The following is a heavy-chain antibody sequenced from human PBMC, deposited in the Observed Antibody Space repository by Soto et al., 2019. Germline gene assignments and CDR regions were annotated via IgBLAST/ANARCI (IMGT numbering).Heavy chain of an antibody. J-gene: IGHJ4*01. V-gene: IGHV1-2*02. D-gene: IGHD2-15*01. CDR2: INPNSGGT. CDR1: GYTFTGYY. Sequence: GASVKVSCKASGYTFTGYYMHWVRQAPGQGLEWMGWINPNSGGTNYAQKFQGRVTMTRDTSISTAYMELSRLRSDDTAVYYCARDRYCSGGSCYNLGYWGHGTLVTVSS. CDR3: ARDRYCSGGSCYNLGY.